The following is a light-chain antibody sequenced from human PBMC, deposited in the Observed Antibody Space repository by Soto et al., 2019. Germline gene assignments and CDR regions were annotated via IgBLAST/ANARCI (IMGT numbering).Light chain of an antibody. Sequence: DIQMTQSPSTLSSSVGDRVTITCRASHSISVWLAWYQQKPGKAPKLLIYQASTLESEVPSRFSGRGSGTDVTLNISSLQPDDFATYYCQQYYTYPYTFGQGTKLEIK. CDR2: QAS. CDR1: HSISVW. CDR3: QQYYTYPYT. V-gene: IGKV1-5*03. J-gene: IGKJ2*01.